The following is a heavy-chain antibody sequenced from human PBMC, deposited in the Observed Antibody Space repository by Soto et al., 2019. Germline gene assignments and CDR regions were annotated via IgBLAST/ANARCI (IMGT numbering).Heavy chain of an antibody. CDR1: GGSISSGDYY. J-gene: IGHJ3*02. V-gene: IGHV4-30-4*01. Sequence: SETLSLTCTVSGGSISSGDYYWSWIRQPPGKGLEWIGCIYCSGSTYYNQSLKSRVTISVDTSKKQLSLKLSSVTAADTAVYYCARVGCSGGSCYSSVYAFDIWGQGTMVT. D-gene: IGHD2-15*01. CDR3: ARVGCSGGSCYSSVYAFDI. CDR2: IYCSGST.